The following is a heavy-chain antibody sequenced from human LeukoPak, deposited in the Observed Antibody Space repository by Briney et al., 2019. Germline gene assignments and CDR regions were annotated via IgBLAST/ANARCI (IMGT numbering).Heavy chain of an antibody. V-gene: IGHV3-23*05. CDR3: AKARSRYDYVWGSPVDY. J-gene: IGHJ4*02. Sequence: GGSLRLSCAASGFTLSNCAMTWVRQAPGKGLEWVSGIDTKGTRTYYADSVKGRFTISRDNSKNTLYLQMNSLRAEDTAVYYCAKARSRYDYVWGSPVDYWGQGTLVTVSS. CDR1: GFTLSNCA. CDR2: IDTKGTRT. D-gene: IGHD3-16*01.